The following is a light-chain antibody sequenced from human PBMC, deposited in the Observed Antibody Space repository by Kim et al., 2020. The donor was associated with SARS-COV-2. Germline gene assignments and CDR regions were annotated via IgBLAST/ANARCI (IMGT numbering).Light chain of an antibody. Sequence: SYELTQPPSVSVSPGQTASITCSGDKLGDKYACWYQQKPGQSPVLVIYQDSKRPSGIPERFSGSNSGNTATLTISGTQAMDEADYYCQAWDSSNWVFGGGTKLT. CDR3: QAWDSSNWV. V-gene: IGLV3-1*01. CDR1: KLGDKY. J-gene: IGLJ3*02. CDR2: QDS.